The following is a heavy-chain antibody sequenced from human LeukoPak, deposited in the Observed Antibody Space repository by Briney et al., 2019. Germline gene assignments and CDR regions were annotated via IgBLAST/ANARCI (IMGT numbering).Heavy chain of an antibody. CDR1: GGSISIYY. V-gene: IGHV4-59*08. CDR3: ARGSRDGYNQYFDY. J-gene: IGHJ4*02. CDR2: IYYSGST. D-gene: IGHD5-24*01. Sequence: PSETLSLTCTVSGGSISIYYWSWIRQPPGKGLEWIGYIYYSGSTNYNPSLKSRVTISLDTSKSQFSLKLSSVTAADTAVYFCARGSRDGYNQYFDYWGQGTLVTVFS.